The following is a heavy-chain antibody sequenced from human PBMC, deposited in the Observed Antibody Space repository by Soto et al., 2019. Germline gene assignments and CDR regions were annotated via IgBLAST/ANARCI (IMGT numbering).Heavy chain of an antibody. D-gene: IGHD3-3*01. V-gene: IGHV3-30*03. CDR3: ACQYDFWSGYQSSGWFDP. CDR2: ISYDGSNK. Sequence: QVQLVESGGGVVQPGRSLRLSCAASGFTFSSYGMYWVRQAPGKGLEWVAVISYDGSNKYYADSVKGRFTISRDNSKNTLYLQMNSLRAEDTAVYYCACQYDFWSGYQSSGWFDPWGQGTLVTVSS. CDR1: GFTFSSYG. J-gene: IGHJ5*02.